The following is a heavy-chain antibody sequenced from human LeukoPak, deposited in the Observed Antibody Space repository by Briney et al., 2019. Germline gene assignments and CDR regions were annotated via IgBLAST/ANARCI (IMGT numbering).Heavy chain of an antibody. D-gene: IGHD2-2*01. V-gene: IGHV1-8*03. J-gene: IGHJ5*02. CDR1: GYTFTSYD. CDR2: MNPNSGNT. CDR3: ARGVVPAASRGGWFDP. Sequence: GASVKVSCKASGYTFTSYDINWVRQATGQGLEWMGWMNPNSGNTGYAQKYQGRVTITRNTSISTAYMELSSLRSEDTAVYYCARGVVPAASRGGWFDPWGQGTLVTVSS.